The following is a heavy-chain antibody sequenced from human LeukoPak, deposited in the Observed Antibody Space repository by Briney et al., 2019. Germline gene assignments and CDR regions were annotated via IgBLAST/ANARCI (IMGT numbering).Heavy chain of an antibody. D-gene: IGHD3-16*01. J-gene: IGHJ6*03. CDR1: GGSISSYY. CDR3: ARETSQKGAHYMDV. V-gene: IGHV4-59*01. Sequence: SETLSLTCTVSGGSISSYYWSWIRQPPGKGLEWTGYIYYSGSTNYNPSLKSRVTISVDTSKNQFSLKLSSVTAADTAVYYCARETSQKGAHYMDVWGKGTTVTISS. CDR2: IYYSGST.